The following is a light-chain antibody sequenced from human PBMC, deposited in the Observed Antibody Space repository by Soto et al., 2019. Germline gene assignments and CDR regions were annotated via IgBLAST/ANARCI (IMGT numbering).Light chain of an antibody. CDR2: EVS. CDR3: SSYTSSSTQV. Sequence: ALTQPASVSGSPGQSITISCTGTSSDVGGYNYVSWYQQHPGKAPKLMIYEVSNRPSGVSNRFSGSKSGNTASLTISGLQAEDEADYYCSSYTSSSTQVFGTGTQVTVL. J-gene: IGLJ1*01. CDR1: SSDVGGYNY. V-gene: IGLV2-14*01.